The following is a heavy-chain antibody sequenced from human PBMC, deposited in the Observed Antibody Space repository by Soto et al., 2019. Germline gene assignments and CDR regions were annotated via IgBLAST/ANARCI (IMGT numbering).Heavy chain of an antibody. J-gene: IGHJ6*02. V-gene: IGHV4-30-4*01. D-gene: IGHD3-10*01. Sequence: SETLSFTCTVSNGSISSGDYYFSWIRQPPGKGLEWIGYIYYSGSTYYNPSFKSRVTISLETSKNQFSLRLSSVTAADTAVYYCARVSITLIRGVIITPRDYYYYGMDVWGQGTTVTSP. CDR1: NGSISSGDYY. CDR2: IYYSGST. CDR3: ARVSITLIRGVIITPRDYYYYGMDV.